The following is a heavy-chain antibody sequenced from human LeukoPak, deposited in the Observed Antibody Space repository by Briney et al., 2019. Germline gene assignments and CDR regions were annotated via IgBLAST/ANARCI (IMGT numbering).Heavy chain of an antibody. CDR2: ISYDGSDK. J-gene: IGHJ4*02. Sequence: GGSLRLSCAASGFTFSSYAMHWVRQAPGKGLEWVAVISYDGSDKYYADSVKGRFTISRDNSKNTLYLQMNSLRAEGTAVYYCARDHDYVFDYWGQGTLVTVSS. CDR1: GFTFSSYA. V-gene: IGHV3-30-3*01. CDR3: ARDHDYVFDY. D-gene: IGHD4-17*01.